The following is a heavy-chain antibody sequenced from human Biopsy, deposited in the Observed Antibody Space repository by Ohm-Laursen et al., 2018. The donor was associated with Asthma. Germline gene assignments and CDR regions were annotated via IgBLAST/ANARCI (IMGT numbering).Heavy chain of an antibody. D-gene: IGHD6-13*01. Sequence: ASVKVSCKASGYTFTSYYMHWVRQAPGQGLEWMGIINPSGGSTSYAQKFQGRVTMTRDTSISTAYMEVSRLRSDDTAVYYCARGQKSAGDRWFDPWGQGTLVTVSS. CDR2: INPSGGST. CDR1: GYTFTSYY. V-gene: IGHV1-46*01. CDR3: ARGQKSAGDRWFDP. J-gene: IGHJ5*02.